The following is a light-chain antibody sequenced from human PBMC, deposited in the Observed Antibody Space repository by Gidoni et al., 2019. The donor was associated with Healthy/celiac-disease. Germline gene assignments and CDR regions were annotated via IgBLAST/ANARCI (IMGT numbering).Light chain of an antibody. Sequence: EIVLTQSPATLSLSPGERATISCRASQRVSSYLAWYQQKPGQAPRLLIYDASNRATGIPARFSGSGSGTDFTLTISSLEPEDFAVYYCQQRSNWPPRNTFGQGTKLEIK. V-gene: IGKV3-11*01. CDR1: QRVSSY. J-gene: IGKJ2*01. CDR2: DAS. CDR3: QQRSNWPPRNT.